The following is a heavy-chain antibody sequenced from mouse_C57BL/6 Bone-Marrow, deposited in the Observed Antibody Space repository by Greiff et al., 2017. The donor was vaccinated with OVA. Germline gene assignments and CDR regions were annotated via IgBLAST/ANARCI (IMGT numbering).Heavy chain of an antibody. D-gene: IGHD1-1*01. V-gene: IGHV1-69*01. CDR3: ASYYYYGSSSLVSY. Sequence: QVQLQQPGAELVMPGASVKLSCKASGYTFTSYWMHWVKQRPGQGLEWIGEIDPSDSYTNYNQNFKGKSTLTVDKSSSPAYMQLSSLTSENSAVYYCASYYYYGSSSLVSYWGQGTLVTVSA. CDR1: GYTFTSYW. CDR2: IDPSDSYT. J-gene: IGHJ3*01.